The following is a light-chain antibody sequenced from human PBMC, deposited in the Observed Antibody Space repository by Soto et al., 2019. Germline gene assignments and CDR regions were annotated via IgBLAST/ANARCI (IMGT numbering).Light chain of an antibody. CDR1: QSVGNF. V-gene: IGKV3-11*01. CDR2: DVS. J-gene: IGKJ4*01. Sequence: EVVLTQSPATLSLSPRARATLSCRASQSVGNFLAWYQQKPGQAPRLLIYDVSNRASGIPARFGGSGSGTDFPLTIRNLEPEDFAVYYCQHRATWPPSVTFGGGTRV. CDR3: QHRATWPPSVT.